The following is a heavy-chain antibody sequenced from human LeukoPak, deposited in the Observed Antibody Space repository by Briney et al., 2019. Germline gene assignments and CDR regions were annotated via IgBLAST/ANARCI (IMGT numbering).Heavy chain of an antibody. V-gene: IGHV4-34*01. J-gene: IGHJ6*03. CDR2: GSDVGGT. CDR3: ARESAKVRTYYYYYMDV. CDR1: GASLNGHY. Sequence: MASETLSLTCAVYGASLNGHYWSWIRQPPGKGLEWIGEGSDVGGTKYNPSLKSRVTISADTSKNQFSLKLSSVTAADTAVYYCARESAKVRTYYYYYMDVWGKGTTVTVSS.